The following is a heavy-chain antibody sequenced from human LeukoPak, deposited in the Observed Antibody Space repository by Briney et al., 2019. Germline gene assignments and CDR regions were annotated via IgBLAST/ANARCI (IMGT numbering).Heavy chain of an antibody. V-gene: IGHV4-59*08. CDR2: IYYSGST. J-gene: IGHJ5*02. Sequence: SETLSLTCTVSGASISTYYWSWIRQPPGKGLEWIGYIYYSGSTNYNPSLKSRVTISVDTSKNQFSLKLSSVTAADTAVYYCARHGISAHYDSSGYYSVWFDPWGQGTLVTVSS. CDR3: ARHGISAHYDSSGYYSVWFDP. CDR1: GASISTYY. D-gene: IGHD3-22*01.